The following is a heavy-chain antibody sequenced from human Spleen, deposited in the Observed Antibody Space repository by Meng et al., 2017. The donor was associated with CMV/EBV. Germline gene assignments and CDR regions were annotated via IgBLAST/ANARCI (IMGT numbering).Heavy chain of an antibody. Sequence: GESLKISCAASGFTFSSYGMHWVRQAPGKGLEWVAVIWYDGSNKYYAGSVRGRFTISRDNSKNTLYLQMNSLRAEDTAVYYCATTPLVVPAATDYYYYGMDVWGQGTTVTVSS. CDR3: ATTPLVVPAATDYYYYGMDV. J-gene: IGHJ6*02. D-gene: IGHD2-2*01. CDR2: IWYDGSNK. V-gene: IGHV3-33*01. CDR1: GFTFSSYG.